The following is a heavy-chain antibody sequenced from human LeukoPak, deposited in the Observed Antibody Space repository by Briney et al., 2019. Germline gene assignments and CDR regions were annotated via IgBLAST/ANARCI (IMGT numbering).Heavy chain of an antibody. CDR1: GYSFTSYW. V-gene: IGHV5-51*01. D-gene: IGHD2/OR15-2a*01. Sequence: GESLKISRKGSGYSFTSYWIGWVRQMPGRGLEWKGIIYPGDSDTRYSPSFQGQVTISVDKSISTAYLQWNSLRASDTAMYYCARFLLMTRDDFDIWGQGTMVTVSS. CDR2: IYPGDSDT. J-gene: IGHJ3*02. CDR3: ARFLLMTRDDFDI.